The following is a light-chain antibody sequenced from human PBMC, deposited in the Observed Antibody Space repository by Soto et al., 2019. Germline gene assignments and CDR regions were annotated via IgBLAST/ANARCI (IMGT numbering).Light chain of an antibody. Sequence: QSVLTQPPSVSAAPGQKVTISCSGSSSNIGNNYVSWYQHLPGTVPRLLIDDNNKRPSGIPDRFSGSKSGTSATLGITRLQTGDEVDYYCATWLSRVSAWLFGEGTKLTVL. V-gene: IGLV1-51*01. CDR2: DNN. CDR3: ATWLSRVSAWL. J-gene: IGLJ3*02. CDR1: SSNIGNNY.